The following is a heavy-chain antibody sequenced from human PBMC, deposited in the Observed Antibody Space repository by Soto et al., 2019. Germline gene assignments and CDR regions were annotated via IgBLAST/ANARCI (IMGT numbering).Heavy chain of an antibody. J-gene: IGHJ3*02. Sequence: EVHLVESGGGLVQPGGSLRLSCAASTFTFSSYWMHWVRQGPGKGLVWVSRINVDGSKTTYADSVKGRFTISRDNAKNTLNLQMSSLRVEDSAVYFCAREGYCRGDSCYSYAFDIWGQGTTVTVSS. V-gene: IGHV3-74*01. CDR2: INVDGSKT. CDR3: AREGYCRGDSCYSYAFDI. D-gene: IGHD2-15*01. CDR1: TFTFSSYW.